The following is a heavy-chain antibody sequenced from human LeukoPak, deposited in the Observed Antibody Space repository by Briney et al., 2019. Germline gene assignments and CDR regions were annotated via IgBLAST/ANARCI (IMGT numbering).Heavy chain of an antibody. CDR1: GFTFSSYA. CDR2: ISGSGGST. D-gene: IGHD4-17*01. Sequence: GGSLRLSCAASGFTFSSYAMSWVRQAPGKGLEWVSAISGSGGSTYYADSVKGRFTISRDNSKNTLYLQMNSLRAEDTAVYYCAKRQAVTTDSDYYYYYMDVWGKGTTVTISS. J-gene: IGHJ6*03. CDR3: AKRQAVTTDSDYYYYYMDV. V-gene: IGHV3-23*01.